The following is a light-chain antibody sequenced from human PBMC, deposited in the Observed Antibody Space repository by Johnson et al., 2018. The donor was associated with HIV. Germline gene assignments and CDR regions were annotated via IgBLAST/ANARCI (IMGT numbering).Light chain of an antibody. V-gene: IGLV1-51*01. CDR2: DNN. CDR3: GTWDSSLSAF. J-gene: IGLJ1*01. CDR1: SSNIGNNY. Sequence: SVLTQSPSVSAAPGQKVTISCSGSSSNIGNNYVSWYQQLPGTAPKLLIYDNNKRPSGIPDRFSGSKSGTSATLGITGLQTGDEADYYCGTWDSSLSAFFCTGTKVTVL.